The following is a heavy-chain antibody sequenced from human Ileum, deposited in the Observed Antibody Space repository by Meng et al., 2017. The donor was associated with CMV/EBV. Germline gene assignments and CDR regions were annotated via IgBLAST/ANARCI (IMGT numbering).Heavy chain of an antibody. CDR1: GFTFRTYA. Sequence: SLRLSCAASGFTFRTYAMSWVRQAPGKRLEWVSLIYAGGSSTFYADFVKGRFIIFRDDSKNTLYLQMNSLRAEDTAVYYCAKDEGLDWGQGTLVTVSS. J-gene: IGHJ4*02. CDR3: AKDEGLD. CDR2: IYAGGSST. V-gene: IGHV3-23*03. D-gene: IGHD6-19*01.